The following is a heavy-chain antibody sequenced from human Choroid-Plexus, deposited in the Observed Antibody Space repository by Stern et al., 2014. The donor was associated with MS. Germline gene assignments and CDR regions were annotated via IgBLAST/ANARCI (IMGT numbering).Heavy chain of an antibody. V-gene: IGHV3-30*18. D-gene: IGHD2/OR15-2a*01. CDR1: GFTFGSWA. CDR2: VSYGGSNK. CDR3: AKDRQYLTYFFDH. Sequence: VQLVESGGGVVQPGRPLRLSCVASGFTFGSWAMHWVRQAPGKGLEWGAGVSYGGSNKYYADPVKGRFTISRDNSQNTLYMQMSSLRPEDTAVYYCAKDRQYLTYFFDHWGQGSLVTVSS. J-gene: IGHJ5*02.